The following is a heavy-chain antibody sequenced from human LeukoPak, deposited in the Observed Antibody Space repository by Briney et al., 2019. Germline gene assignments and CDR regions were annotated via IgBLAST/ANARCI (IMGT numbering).Heavy chain of an antibody. CDR3: ARRGIWDLQIGNWFDP. D-gene: IGHD3-16*01. CDR1: GDSITTNSYW. CDR2: IYSSGNS. V-gene: IGHV4-39*01. J-gene: IGHJ5*02. Sequence: SETLSLTCSLSGDSITTNSYWWGRLPPSQGMGLEWIGSIYSSGNSYYNPSLKSRATISPDTSKNQYSLRLTSVTAADTAVYYCARRGIWDLQIGNWFDPWGQGILVTVSS.